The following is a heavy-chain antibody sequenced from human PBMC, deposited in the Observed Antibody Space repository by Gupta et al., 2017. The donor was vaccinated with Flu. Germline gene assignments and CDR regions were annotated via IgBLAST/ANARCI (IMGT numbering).Heavy chain of an antibody. J-gene: IGHJ4*02. D-gene: IGHD3-9*01. CDR3: TRHLTSGSTEDF. CDR1: SNYF. Sequence: SNYFWGWVRQPTGKVLEWRARSYYGGSTYYNQSLKSRGMISIDASENQFSLILSTVTTADTAGDYCTRHLTSGSTEDFWGQGTRVNVTS. CDR2: SYYGGST. V-gene: IGHV4-39*01.